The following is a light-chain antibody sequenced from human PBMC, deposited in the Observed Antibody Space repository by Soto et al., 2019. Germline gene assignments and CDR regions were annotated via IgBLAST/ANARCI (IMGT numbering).Light chain of an antibody. Sequence: QSALTQPASVSGSPGQSITISCTGTSSDVGSYNLVSWYQQHPGKAPKLMIYEVSERPSGVSNRFSGSQSGNTASLPISGLQAEAAADYYCCSYATPRLFGGGPKVTVL. CDR2: EVS. CDR3: CSYATPRL. CDR1: SSDVGSYNL. V-gene: IGLV2-23*02. J-gene: IGLJ2*01.